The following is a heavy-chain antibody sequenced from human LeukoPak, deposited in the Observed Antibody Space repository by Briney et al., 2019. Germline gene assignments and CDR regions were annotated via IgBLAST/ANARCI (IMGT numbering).Heavy chain of an antibody. CDR1: GYTFTNYD. Sequence: GASVKVSCKASGYTFTNYDINWVRQATGQGLEWMGWMNPNSGNTGYAQKFQGRVTMTRNTSISTAYMELSSLRSEDTAVYYCASSSGLGDKYYYYMDVWGKGTTVTVSS. CDR2: MNPNSGNT. V-gene: IGHV1-8*01. CDR3: ASSSGLGDKYYYYMDV. D-gene: IGHD3-10*01. J-gene: IGHJ6*03.